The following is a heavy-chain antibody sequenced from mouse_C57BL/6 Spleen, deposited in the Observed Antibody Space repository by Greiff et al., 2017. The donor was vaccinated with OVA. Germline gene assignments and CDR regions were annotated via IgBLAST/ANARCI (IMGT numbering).Heavy chain of an antibody. V-gene: IGHV1-54*01. Sequence: VQLQQSGAELVRPGTSVKVSCKASGYAFTNYLIEWVKQRPGQGLEWIGVINPGRGGTTYNEKFKGKATLTAYKSSSTAYMQLSILTSEYSSVYFCARGPYSNYVAMDYWGQGTSVTVSS. J-gene: IGHJ4*01. CDR2: INPGRGGT. CDR1: GYAFTNYL. CDR3: ARGPYSNYVAMDY. D-gene: IGHD2-5*01.